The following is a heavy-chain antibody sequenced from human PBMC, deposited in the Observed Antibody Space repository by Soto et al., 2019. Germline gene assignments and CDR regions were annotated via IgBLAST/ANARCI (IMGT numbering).Heavy chain of an antibody. D-gene: IGHD6-19*01. CDR2: INHSGSA. J-gene: IGHJ4*02. CDR1: GESFSGYS. Sequence: TSETLSLTCAVDGESFSGYSWTWIRQNPGKGLQWIGQINHSGSASNNPSLKSRVTISVHTSNSQFSLELSSVTAADTAVYYCARGLITGSHYSGGWYYFDSWGQGTQVTVSS. V-gene: IGHV4-34*01. CDR3: ARGLITGSHYSGGWYYFDS.